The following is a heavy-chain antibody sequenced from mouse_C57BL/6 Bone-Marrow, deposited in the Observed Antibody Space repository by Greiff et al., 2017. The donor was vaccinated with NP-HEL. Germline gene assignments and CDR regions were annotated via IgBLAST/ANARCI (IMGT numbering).Heavy chain of an antibody. V-gene: IGHV1-81*01. CDR1: GYTFTSYG. CDR2: IYPRSGNT. J-gene: IGHJ2*01. CDR3: ARISYYFDY. Sequence: QQAGAELARPGASVKLSCKASGYTFTSYGISWVKQRTGQGLEWIGEIYPRSGNTYYNEKFKGKATLTADKYSRTAYMELRSLTSEDSAVYFCARISYYFDYWGQGTTLTVSS.